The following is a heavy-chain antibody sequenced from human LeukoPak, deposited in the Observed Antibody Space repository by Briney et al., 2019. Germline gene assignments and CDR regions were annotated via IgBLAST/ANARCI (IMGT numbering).Heavy chain of an antibody. V-gene: IGHV4-38-2*01. J-gene: IGHJ6*03. CDR3: ARADYSSTWSHDYYYMDV. CDR1: GGSFSGYY. CDR2: IYHSGST. Sequence: SETLSLTCALHGGSFSGYYWGWIRKPPGKELEWIGSIYHSGSTYYNPSLKSRVTISVDTSKNQFSLKLSSVTAADTAVYYCARADYSSTWSHDYYYMDVWGKGTTVTVSS. D-gene: IGHD6-13*01.